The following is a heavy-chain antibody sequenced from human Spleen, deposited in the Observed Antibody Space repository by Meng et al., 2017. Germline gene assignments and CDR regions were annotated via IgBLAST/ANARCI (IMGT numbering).Heavy chain of an antibody. CDR1: GYTFTNYA. D-gene: IGHD2-2*01. CDR2: IDTKTGHP. V-gene: IGHV7-4-1*02. Sequence: QGQLVQSGSELRKPGASLKVSCKASGYTFTNYAINWLRQAPGQGLEWMGWIDTKTGHPTYAQGFTGRLVFSLDTSVSTTYLQISGLKAADTAVYYCTRDGYLDCSRTNCFDYWGQGALVTVSS. CDR3: TRDGYLDCSRTNCFDY. J-gene: IGHJ4*02.